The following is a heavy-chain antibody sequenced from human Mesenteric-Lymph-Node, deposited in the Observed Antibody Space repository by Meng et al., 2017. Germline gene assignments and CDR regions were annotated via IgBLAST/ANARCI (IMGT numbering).Heavy chain of an antibody. V-gene: IGHV3-7*01. D-gene: IGHD2-2*01. CDR2: IKQDGSEK. Sequence: GGSLRLSCTASGFTFGDYAMSWFRQAPGKGLEWVANIKQDGSEKYYVDSVKGRFTISRDNAKNSLYLQMNSLRAEDTAVYYCARRGVPAAKLRFLDYWGQGTLVTVSS. CDR1: GFTFGDYA. J-gene: IGHJ4*02. CDR3: ARRGVPAAKLRFLDY.